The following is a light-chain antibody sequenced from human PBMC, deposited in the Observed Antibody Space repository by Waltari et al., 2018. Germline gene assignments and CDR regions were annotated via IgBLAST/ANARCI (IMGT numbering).Light chain of an antibody. V-gene: IGKV3-20*01. CDR1: KSVSRS. Sequence: IVLTQSPGTLSLSPGDRATLSCRASKSVSRSLAWYQQKPGQAPKLLIYCASTRATGIPDRFTGSGSGTDFSLTISSLEPEDFAIYFCQHYVRLPATFGQGTKVEIK. J-gene: IGKJ1*01. CDR2: CAS. CDR3: QHYVRLPAT.